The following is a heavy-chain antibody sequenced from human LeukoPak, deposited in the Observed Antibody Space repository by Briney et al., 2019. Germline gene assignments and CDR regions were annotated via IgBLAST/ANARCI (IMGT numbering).Heavy chain of an antibody. CDR2: IYYSGST. Sequence: SQTLSLTCTVSGGSISSGGYYWSWIRQHPGTGLEWIGYIYYSGSTYYNPSLKSRVTISVDTSKNQFSLKLSSVTAADTAVYYCARARNLGSIIWGQGTMVTVSS. D-gene: IGHD6-13*01. CDR3: ARARNLGSII. V-gene: IGHV4-31*03. CDR1: GGSISSGGYY. J-gene: IGHJ3*02.